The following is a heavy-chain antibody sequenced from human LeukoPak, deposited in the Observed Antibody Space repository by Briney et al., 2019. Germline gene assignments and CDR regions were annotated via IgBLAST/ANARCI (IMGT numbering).Heavy chain of an antibody. CDR3: ARDTRDYDQGFDY. CDR2: MYHSGST. V-gene: IGHV4-38-2*02. J-gene: IGHJ4*02. D-gene: IGHD4-17*01. CDR1: GYSVSSGYY. Sequence: SETLSLTCAVSGYSVSSGYYWGWIRQPPGKGLEWFGSMYHSGSTNYHPSLKSRVTISVDTSKNQFSLTLSAVTAADTAVYFCARDTRDYDQGFDYWGQGTLVTVSS.